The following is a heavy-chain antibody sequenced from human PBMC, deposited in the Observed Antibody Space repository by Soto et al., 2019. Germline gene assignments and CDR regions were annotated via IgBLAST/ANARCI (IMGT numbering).Heavy chain of an antibody. CDR2: INPNSGGT. CDR1: GYTFTGYY. D-gene: IGHD1-26*01. CDR3: ARTAYGGGYYYGMDV. V-gene: IGHV1-2*04. J-gene: IGHJ6*02. Sequence: QVQLVQSGAEVKKPGASVKVSCKASGYTFTGYYMHWVRQAPGQGLEWMGWINPNSGGTNYAQKFQGWVTMTRDTSISTAYMELSRLRSDDTAVYYCARTAYGGGYYYGMDVWGQGTTVNVSS.